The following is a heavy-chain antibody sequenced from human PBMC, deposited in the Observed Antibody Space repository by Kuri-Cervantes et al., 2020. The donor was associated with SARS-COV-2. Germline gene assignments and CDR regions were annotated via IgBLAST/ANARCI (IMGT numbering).Heavy chain of an antibody. D-gene: IGHD3-22*01. Sequence: GGSLRLSCEVSGFTFSSYGMHWVRQAPGKGLEWVAVISYDGSNKYYADSVKGRFTISRDNSKNTLYLQMNSLRAEDTAVYYCAKDYYDSGNIFQHWGQGTLVTVSS. CDR3: AKDYYDSGNIFQH. J-gene: IGHJ1*01. CDR1: GFTFSSYG. V-gene: IGHV3-30*18. CDR2: ISYDGSNK.